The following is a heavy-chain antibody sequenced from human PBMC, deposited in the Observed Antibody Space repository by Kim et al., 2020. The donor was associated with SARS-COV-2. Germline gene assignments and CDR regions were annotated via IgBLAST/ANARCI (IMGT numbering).Heavy chain of an antibody. CDR1: GGSISSSSYY. V-gene: IGHV4-39*01. CDR2: IYYSGST. CDR3: ASGPVSLNEYFQH. Sequence: SETLSLTCTVSGGSISSSSYYWGWIRQPPGKGLEWIGSIYYSGSTYYNPSLKSRVTISVDTSKNQFSLKLSSVTAADTAVYYCASGPVSLNEYFQHWGQGTLVTVSS. J-gene: IGHJ1*01. D-gene: IGHD3-16*02.